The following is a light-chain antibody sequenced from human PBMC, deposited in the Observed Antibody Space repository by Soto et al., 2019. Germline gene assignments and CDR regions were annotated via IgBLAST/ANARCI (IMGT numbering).Light chain of an antibody. J-gene: IGLJ2*01. CDR3: GTWDDSLSAGV. Sequence: QSVLTQPPSVSAAPGQRVTISCSGSSSNIGRNYVSWYQQLPGTAPKLLIYDNNKPPSGIPDRFSGSKSGTSATLGITGLQTGDEADYYCGTWDDSLSAGVFGGGTKLTVL. CDR2: DNN. V-gene: IGLV1-51*01. CDR1: SSNIGRNY.